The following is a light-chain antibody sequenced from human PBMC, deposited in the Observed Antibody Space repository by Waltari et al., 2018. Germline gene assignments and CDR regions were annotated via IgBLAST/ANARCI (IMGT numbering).Light chain of an antibody. CDR2: DVR. J-gene: IGLJ3*02. Sequence: QSALTQPRSVSGSPGQSVTISCTGTSSDVGSYYYVSWYQQHPGNAPKLIIYDVRKRPCGVPDRLYGSKSGKSAALTISGLQAEDEADYYCCSYAGSYTWVFGGGTKLTVL. V-gene: IGLV2-11*01. CDR3: CSYAGSYTWV. CDR1: SSDVGSYYY.